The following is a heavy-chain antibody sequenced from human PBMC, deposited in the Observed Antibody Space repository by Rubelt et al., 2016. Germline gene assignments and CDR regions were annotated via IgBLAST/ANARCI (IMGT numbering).Heavy chain of an antibody. V-gene: IGHV3-30*18. Sequence: GLEWVAVISYDGSNKYYADSVKGRFTSSRDNSKNTLYLQMNSLRADDMAVYYCAKDGGLRYSSSWYSMDVWGKGTTVTVSS. D-gene: IGHD6-13*01. J-gene: IGHJ6*03. CDR3: AKDGGLRYSSSWYSMDV. CDR2: ISYDGSNK.